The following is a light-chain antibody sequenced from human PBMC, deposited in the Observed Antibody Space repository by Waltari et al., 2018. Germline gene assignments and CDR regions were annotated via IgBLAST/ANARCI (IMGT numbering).Light chain of an antibody. J-gene: IGKJ4*01. V-gene: IGKV3-20*01. CDR2: GAT. CDR1: QSVSSSY. Sequence: EFVFTQSPGTLSLSPGERAPPSCSASQSVSSSYFAWYQQKPGQAPRLLLYGATSRATGNPDRFSGSGSETDFTLTISRLEPEDVAVYYCQQYGSFTFGGGTKVEIK. CDR3: QQYGSFT.